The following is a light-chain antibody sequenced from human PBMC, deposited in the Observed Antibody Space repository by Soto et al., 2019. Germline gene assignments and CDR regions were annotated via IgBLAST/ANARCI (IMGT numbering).Light chain of an antibody. V-gene: IGKV1-5*03. J-gene: IGKJ1*01. Sequence: DIQMTQSPSTLSASVGDRVTITCRASQSISSWLAWYQQKPGKAPKLLIYKASSLESGVPSRFSGSGSGTKFTHNISSLQPDDFATYNCQQFHSFSPTFGQGTKVEVK. CDR3: QQFHSFSPT. CDR1: QSISSW. CDR2: KAS.